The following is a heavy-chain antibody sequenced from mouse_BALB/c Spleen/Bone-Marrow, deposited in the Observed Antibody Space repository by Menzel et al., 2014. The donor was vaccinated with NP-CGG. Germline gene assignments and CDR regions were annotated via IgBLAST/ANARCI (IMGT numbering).Heavy chain of an antibody. V-gene: IGHV1S41*01. D-gene: IGHD3-3*01. CDR1: GYTFTSYR. Sequence: DLVKPGASVKLSCKVSGYTFTSYRINWIKQRPGQGLEWIGRIAPGSGSTYYNEMFKGKATLIVDTSSSTAYIQLSSLSSENSAVYFCARGGLHYFDYWGQGTTLTVSS. CDR2: IAPGSGST. CDR3: ARGGLHYFDY. J-gene: IGHJ2*01.